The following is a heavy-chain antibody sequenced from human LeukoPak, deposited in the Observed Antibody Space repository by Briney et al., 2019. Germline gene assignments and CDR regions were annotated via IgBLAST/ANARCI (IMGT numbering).Heavy chain of an antibody. V-gene: IGHV3-9*01. CDR3: AKDRSGSYYDAFDI. CDR1: GFTFDDYA. J-gene: IGHJ3*02. D-gene: IGHD1-26*01. Sequence: PGGSLRLSCAASGFTFDDYAMHWVRHAAGKGLEWLSGISWNSGSISYADSVKGRFTISRDNAKNSLYLQMNSLRAEDTALYYCAKDRSGSYYDAFDIWGQGTMVTVSS. CDR2: ISWNSGSI.